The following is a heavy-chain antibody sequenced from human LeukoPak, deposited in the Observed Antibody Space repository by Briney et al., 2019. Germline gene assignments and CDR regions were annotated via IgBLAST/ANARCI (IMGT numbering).Heavy chain of an antibody. CDR2: ISSRNGNT. J-gene: IGHJ3*01. Sequence: GGSLRLSCAASGFTFGDYAMTWVRQAPGKGLEWVSSISSRNGNTFRSDSVKGRFTISRDDSKNTLYLQMNTLRAEDTAIYYCAKDRGLYSGVFAHDVWGQGTLATVSS. CDR1: GFTFGDYA. D-gene: IGHD5-12*01. V-gene: IGHV3-23*01. CDR3: AKDRGLYSGVFAHDV.